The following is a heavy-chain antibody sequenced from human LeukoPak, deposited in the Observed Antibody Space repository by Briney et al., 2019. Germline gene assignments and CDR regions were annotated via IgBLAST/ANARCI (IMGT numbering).Heavy chain of an antibody. J-gene: IGHJ4*02. Sequence: GGSLRLSCAASGFTFSSYEMNWVRQAPGKGLEWVSYISSSGSTIYYADSVKGRFPISRDNDKNSLYLQMNSLRAEDTAVYYCARDLGFGYYDSSGPEDYFDYWGQGTLVTVSS. CDR2: ISSSGSTI. CDR1: GFTFSSYE. D-gene: IGHD3-22*01. CDR3: ARDLGFGYYDSSGPEDYFDY. V-gene: IGHV3-48*03.